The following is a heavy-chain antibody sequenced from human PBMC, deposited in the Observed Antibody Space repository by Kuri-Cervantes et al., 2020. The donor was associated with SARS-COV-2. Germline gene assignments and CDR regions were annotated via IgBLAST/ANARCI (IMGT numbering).Heavy chain of an antibody. CDR2: TIVGNSNT. J-gene: IGHJ6*03. V-gene: IGHV3-21*01. D-gene: IGHD4-23*01. CDR1: GFTFSNYN. Sequence: ESLKISCVASGFTFSNYNMNWVRQAPGKGLEWISSTIVGNSNTYYADSVKGRFTISRDNADNSLCLQMNSLRAEDTAVYYCARDYPLRWPCWNYYYYMDVWGKGTTVTVSS. CDR3: ARDYPLRWPCWNYYYYMDV.